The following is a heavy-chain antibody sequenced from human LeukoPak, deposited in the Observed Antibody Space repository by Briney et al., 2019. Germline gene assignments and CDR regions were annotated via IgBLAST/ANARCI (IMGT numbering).Heavy chain of an antibody. CDR3: ARELTDYFDY. CDR2: ISSSGSTI. J-gene: IGHJ4*02. V-gene: IGHV3-11*01. D-gene: IGHD3-9*01. CDR1: GFTFDDYG. Sequence: GGSLRLSCAASGFTFDDYGMSWVRQAPGKGLEWVSYISSSGSTIYYADSVKGRFTVSRDNAKNSLYLQMNSLRAEDTAVYYCARELTDYFDYWGQGTLVTVSS.